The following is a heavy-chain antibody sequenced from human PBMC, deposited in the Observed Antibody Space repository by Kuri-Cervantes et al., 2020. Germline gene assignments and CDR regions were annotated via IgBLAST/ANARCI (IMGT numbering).Heavy chain of an antibody. D-gene: IGHD3-10*01. CDR1: GFTFDDYA. V-gene: IGHV3-9*01. J-gene: IGHJ6*02. CDR2: ISWNSGTM. Sequence: SLKISCAASGFTFDDYAMHWVRQVPGKGLEWVSGISWNSGTMGYADSVKGRFTISRDNAKNSLYLQMNSLRAEDTALYYCAKDLKPLVRGAGDSWGQGTTVTVSS. CDR3: AKDLKPLVRGAGDS.